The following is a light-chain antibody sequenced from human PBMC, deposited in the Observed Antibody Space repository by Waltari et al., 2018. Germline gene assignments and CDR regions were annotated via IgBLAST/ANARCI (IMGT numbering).Light chain of an antibody. Sequence: QSALTQPRSVSGSPGQSVTISCTGTNSDVGGYKYVSWYQQHPDKAPRLIIYDVYTRPPGAPNRFSGSKSANTASLTISGLQSEDEADYYCCSYAGSFTWVFGTGTKVTVL. CDR1: NSDVGGYKY. CDR2: DVY. V-gene: IGLV2-11*01. J-gene: IGLJ1*01. CDR3: CSYAGSFTWV.